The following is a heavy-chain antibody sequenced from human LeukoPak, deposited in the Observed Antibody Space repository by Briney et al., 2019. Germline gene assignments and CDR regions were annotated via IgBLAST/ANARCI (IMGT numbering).Heavy chain of an antibody. V-gene: IGHV3-23*01. CDR1: AFTFSNSA. CDR3: VKEDQYCGSTGCYTVGFDY. J-gene: IGHJ4*02. CDR2: ISGSGGHT. Sequence: GGSLRLLCGASAFTFSNSAMGWVSHAAGKGREWVLAISGSGGHTYYADSVKGRFTISRDNSKNTLYLQMNSLRAEDTAIYYCVKEDQYCGSTGCYTVGFDYWGQGTLVTVSS. D-gene: IGHD2-2*02.